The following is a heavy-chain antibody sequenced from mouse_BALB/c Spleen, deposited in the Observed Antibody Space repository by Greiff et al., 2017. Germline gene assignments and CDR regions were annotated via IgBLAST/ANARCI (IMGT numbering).Heavy chain of an antibody. CDR3: ARSGYGFAWFAY. Sequence: QVTLKESGPGILQPSQTLSLTCSFSGFSLSTSGMGVSWIRQPSGKGLEWLAHIYWDDDKRYNPSLKSRLTISKDTSRNQVFLKITSVDTADTATYYCARSGYGFAWFAYWGQGTLVTVSA. D-gene: IGHD2-10*02. J-gene: IGHJ3*01. V-gene: IGHV8-12*01. CDR1: GFSLSTSGMG. CDR2: IYWDDDK.